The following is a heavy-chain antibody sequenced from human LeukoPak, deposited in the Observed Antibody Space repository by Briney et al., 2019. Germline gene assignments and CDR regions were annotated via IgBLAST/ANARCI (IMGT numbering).Heavy chain of an antibody. Sequence: SETLSLTCTVSGVSISSSNSYWGWIRHPPGKGLEWIGSIYYSGNTYYNASLKSQVSISIDTSKNQFSLRLTSVTAADTAVYYCARQTGSGLFILPGGQGTLVTVSS. J-gene: IGHJ4*02. CDR1: GVSISSSNSY. V-gene: IGHV4-39*01. CDR3: ARQTGSGLFILP. D-gene: IGHD3/OR15-3a*01. CDR2: IYYSGNT.